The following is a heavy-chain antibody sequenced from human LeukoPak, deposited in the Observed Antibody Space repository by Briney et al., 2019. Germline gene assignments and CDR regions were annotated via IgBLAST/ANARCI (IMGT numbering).Heavy chain of an antibody. CDR1: GGSISSSSYY. Sequence: PSETLSLTCTVSGGSISSSSYYWGWIRQPPGKGLEWIGSIYYSGSTYYNPSLKSRVIISVDTSKNQFSLKLSSVTAADTAVYYCAGGTYGDYVSDYWGQGTLVTVSS. CDR2: IYYSGST. D-gene: IGHD4-17*01. CDR3: AGGTYGDYVSDY. V-gene: IGHV4-39*07. J-gene: IGHJ4*02.